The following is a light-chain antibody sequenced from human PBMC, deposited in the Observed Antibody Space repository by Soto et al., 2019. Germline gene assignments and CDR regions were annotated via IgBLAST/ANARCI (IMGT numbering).Light chain of an antibody. V-gene: IGLV2-8*01. Sequence: QSALTQPPSASGSPGQSVTISCTGTSSDAGGYNYVSWYQQHPDKAPKLMIYEVTKRPSGVPDRFSGSKSGNTASLTVSGLQAEDEADYYCASYAGSNNFVVFGGGTKVTVL. CDR1: SSDAGGYNY. CDR3: ASYAGSNNFVV. CDR2: EVT. J-gene: IGLJ2*01.